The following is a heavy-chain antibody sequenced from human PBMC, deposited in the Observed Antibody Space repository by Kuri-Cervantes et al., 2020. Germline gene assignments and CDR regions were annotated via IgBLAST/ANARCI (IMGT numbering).Heavy chain of an antibody. CDR3: AKDRGWNDERASSLDY. V-gene: IGHV3-11*04. D-gene: IGHD1-1*01. CDR2: ISSSGSTI. Sequence: GESLKISCAASGFTFSDYYMSWIRQAPGKGLEWVSYISSSGSTIYYADSVKGRFTISRDNSKNTLYLQINSLRPEDTAVYYCAKDRGWNDERASSLDYWGQGTLVTVSS. J-gene: IGHJ4*02. CDR1: GFTFSDYY.